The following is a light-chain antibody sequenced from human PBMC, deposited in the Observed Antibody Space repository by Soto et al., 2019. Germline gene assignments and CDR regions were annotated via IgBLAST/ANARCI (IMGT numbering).Light chain of an antibody. CDR1: RSDVGAYND. J-gene: IGLJ1*01. CDR3: SSFTSRFTFV. CDR2: AVT. Sequence: QSALTQPASVSGSPGQSIAISCTGTRSDVGAYNDVSWYQQHPGKAPQLMISAVTNRPSGVSDRFSGSKSGNTAFLTISGLQSEDEADYYCSSFTSRFTFVFGTGTKLTVL. V-gene: IGLV2-14*01.